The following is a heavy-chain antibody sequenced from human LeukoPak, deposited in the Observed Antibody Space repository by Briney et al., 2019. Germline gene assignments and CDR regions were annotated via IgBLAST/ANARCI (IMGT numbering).Heavy chain of an antibody. V-gene: IGHV3-23*01. J-gene: IGHJ5*02. CDR2: IGGSGDST. CDR1: GFTFSNYA. CDR3: AKGLVGARGWFDP. D-gene: IGHD1-26*01. Sequence: GGSLRLSCAASGFTFSNYAMSWVRQAPGKGLEWVSVIGGSGDSTYYADSVKGRFTISRDNSKNTLYVQMNSLRAEDTAIYYCAKGLVGARGWFDPWGQGTLVTVSS.